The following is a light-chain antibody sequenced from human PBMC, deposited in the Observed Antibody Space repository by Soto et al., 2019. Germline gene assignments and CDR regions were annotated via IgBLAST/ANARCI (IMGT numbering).Light chain of an antibody. V-gene: IGLV2-23*02. CDR2: EVS. Sequence: QSLLTQPASVSGSPGQSITISCTGTSSDVGSYNLVSWYQQRPGKAPKLMIYEVSKRPSGVSNRFSGSKSGNTASLTISGLQAEDEADYYCCSYAGSSIRYVFGTGTKVTVL. CDR1: SSDVGSYNL. CDR3: CSYAGSSIRYV. J-gene: IGLJ1*01.